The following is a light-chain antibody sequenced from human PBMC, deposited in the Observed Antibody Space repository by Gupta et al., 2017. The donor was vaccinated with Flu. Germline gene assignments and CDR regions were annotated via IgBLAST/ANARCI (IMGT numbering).Light chain of an antibody. V-gene: IGKV3-15*01. J-gene: IGKJ1*01. CDR2: GAS. Sequence: STGTLSLSTGERATLSCRASQSFRSNLAWYQQKPGWPPRLLLYGASTKSTGLPVRFSGSGSGTDFIITISSLQYEVFAGYYCHQYDVWTSPFG. CDR1: QSFRSN. CDR3: HQYDVWTSP.